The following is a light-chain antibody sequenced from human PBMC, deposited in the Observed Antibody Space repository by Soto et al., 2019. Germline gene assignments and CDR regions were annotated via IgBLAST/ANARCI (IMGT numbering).Light chain of an antibody. V-gene: IGKV3-20*01. J-gene: IGKJ4*01. CDR3: QRYNNWPLT. Sequence: EIVLTQSPDTLSLSPGERATLSCTASESVTSSCLAWYQRKPGQAPRLLIHTTSTRATDIPDRFSGSGSGTDFTLTISRLEPEDFAVYYCQRYNNWPLTFGGGTKVESK. CDR1: ESVTSSC. CDR2: TTS.